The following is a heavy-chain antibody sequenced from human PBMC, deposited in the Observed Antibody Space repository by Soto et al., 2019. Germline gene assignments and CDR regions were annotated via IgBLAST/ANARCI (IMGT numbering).Heavy chain of an antibody. CDR1: GGSFSGYY. CDR3: ARGVRKYSYGSAY. CDR2: INHSGST. J-gene: IGHJ4*02. V-gene: IGHV4-34*01. D-gene: IGHD5-18*01. Sequence: PSETLSLTCAVYGGSFSGYYWSWIRQPPGKGLEWIGEINHSGSTNYNPSLKSRVTISVDTSKNQFSLKLSFVTAADTAVYYCARGVRKYSYGSAYWGQGTLVTVSS.